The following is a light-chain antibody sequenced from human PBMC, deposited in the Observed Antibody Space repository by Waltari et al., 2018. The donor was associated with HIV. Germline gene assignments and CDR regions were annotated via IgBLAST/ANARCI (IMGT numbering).Light chain of an antibody. J-gene: IGLJ2*01. CDR1: SSNIGSNP. Sequence: QSVLTQPPSASGTPGQRVTISCSGSSSNIGSNPVNWYQQLPGTAPKLLIYSNNQWPSGVPDRFSGSKSGTSASLAISGLQSEDEADYYCAAWDDSLNGPGVVFGGGTKLTVL. CDR2: SNN. V-gene: IGLV1-44*01. CDR3: AAWDDSLNGPGVV.